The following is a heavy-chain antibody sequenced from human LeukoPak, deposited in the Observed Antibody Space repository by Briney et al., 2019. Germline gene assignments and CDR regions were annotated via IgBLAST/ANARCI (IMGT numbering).Heavy chain of an antibody. CDR1: GYTFTGYY. Sequence: ASVKVSCKASGYTFTGYYMHWVRQAPGQGLEWMGWINPNSGGTNYAQKFQGRVSMTRDTSISTAYMELSRLRSDDTAVCYCARERLRGDYYYGMDVWGQGTTVTVSS. J-gene: IGHJ6*02. V-gene: IGHV1-2*02. CDR2: INPNSGGT. D-gene: IGHD6-25*01. CDR3: ARERLRGDYYYGMDV.